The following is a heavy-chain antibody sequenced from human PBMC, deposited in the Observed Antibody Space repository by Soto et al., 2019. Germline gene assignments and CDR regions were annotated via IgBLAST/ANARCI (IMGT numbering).Heavy chain of an antibody. Sequence: QVQLVQSGAEVKKPGASVKVSCKASGYTFTCYGISWVRQAPGQGLEWMGWISAYNGNTNYAQKLQGRVTMTTDTSTSTAYMELRSLRSDDTAVYYCAREDGSSWYGVGYYYYGMDVWGQGTTVTVSS. V-gene: IGHV1-18*01. CDR3: AREDGSSWYGVGYYYYGMDV. J-gene: IGHJ6*02. D-gene: IGHD6-13*01. CDR2: ISAYNGNT. CDR1: GYTFTCYG.